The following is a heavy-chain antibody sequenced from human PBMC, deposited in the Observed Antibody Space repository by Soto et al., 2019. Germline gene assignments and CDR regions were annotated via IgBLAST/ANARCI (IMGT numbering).Heavy chain of an antibody. CDR3: ARVLGYCSSTSCLDYYYYGMDV. CDR1: GGSISSSSYY. J-gene: IGHJ6*02. Sequence: SETLSLTCTVSGGSISSSSYYWGWIRQPPGKGLEWIGSIYYSGSTYYNPSLKSRVTISVDTSKNQFSLKLSSVTAADTAVYYCARVLGYCSSTSCLDYYYYGMDVWGQGTTVTVSS. CDR2: IYYSGST. V-gene: IGHV4-39*01. D-gene: IGHD2-2*01.